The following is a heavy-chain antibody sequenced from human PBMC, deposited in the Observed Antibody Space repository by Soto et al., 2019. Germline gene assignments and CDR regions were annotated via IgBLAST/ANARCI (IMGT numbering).Heavy chain of an antibody. Sequence: ASVKVSCKASGYTFTSYAMHWVRQAPGQRLEWMGWINAGNGNTKYSQKFQGRVTITRDTSASTAYMELSSLRSEDTAGYYCDWPIVLVTAADYRGLRSPVTVSS. CDR2: INAGNGNT. CDR1: GYTFTSYA. V-gene: IGHV1-3*01. J-gene: IGHJ4*02. CDR3: DWPIVLVTAADY. D-gene: IGHD2-21*02.